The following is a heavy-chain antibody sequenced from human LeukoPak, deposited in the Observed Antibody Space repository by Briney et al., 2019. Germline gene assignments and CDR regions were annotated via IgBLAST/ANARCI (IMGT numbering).Heavy chain of an antibody. D-gene: IGHD6-13*01. V-gene: IGHV4-39*07. CDR3: ARAAGPDDAFDI. CDR2: IYYSGST. Sequence: GSLRLSCAASGFTFSSYSMNWVRQAPGKGLEWIGSIYYSGSTYYNPSLKSRVTISVDTSENQFSLKLSSVTAADTAVYYCARAAGPDDAFDIWGQGTMVTVSS. J-gene: IGHJ3*02. CDR1: GFTFSSYS.